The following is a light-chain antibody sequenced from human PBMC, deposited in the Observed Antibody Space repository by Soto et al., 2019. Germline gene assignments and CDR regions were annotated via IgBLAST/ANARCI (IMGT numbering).Light chain of an antibody. CDR1: QSVSSSF. CDR2: GAS. J-gene: IGKJ1*01. CDR3: QYYGSSPRT. V-gene: IGKV3-20*01. Sequence: ELVLTQSPGTLSLSPGERATLSCRASQSVSSSFLGWYQQKPGQTPRLLIYGASSRATGIPDSFSGSGSGTDVTLTISRLEPEDFAVYYCQYYGSSPRTFGHGTNVEVK.